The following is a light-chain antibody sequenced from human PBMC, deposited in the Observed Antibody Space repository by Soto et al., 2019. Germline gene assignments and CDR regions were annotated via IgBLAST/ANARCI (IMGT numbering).Light chain of an antibody. J-gene: IGLJ2*01. V-gene: IGLV1-47*01. CDR3: SAWDDSGGGPA. CDR1: SSNIGKKY. Sequence: QSVLTQPPSASGTPGQTVTISCSGSSSNIGKKYVYWYQQLPGTAPKVLMYRNNQRPSGVPYRFSGSKSGTSASLAISGRRSEDEADYYCSAWDDSGGGPAFGGGTKLTVL. CDR2: RNN.